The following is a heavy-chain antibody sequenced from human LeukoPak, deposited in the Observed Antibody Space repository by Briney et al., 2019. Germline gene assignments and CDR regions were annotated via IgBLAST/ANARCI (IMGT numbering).Heavy chain of an antibody. D-gene: IGHD3-22*01. Sequence: SETLSLTCTVSGYSISSGYYWGWIRQPPGKELEWIGSIYYSGSTYYNPSLKSRVTISVDTSKSQFSLKLGSVTAADTAVYYCARDLGSGYPGYWGRGTLVTVSS. V-gene: IGHV4-38-2*02. CDR1: GYSISSGYY. CDR3: ARDLGSGYPGY. J-gene: IGHJ4*02. CDR2: IYYSGST.